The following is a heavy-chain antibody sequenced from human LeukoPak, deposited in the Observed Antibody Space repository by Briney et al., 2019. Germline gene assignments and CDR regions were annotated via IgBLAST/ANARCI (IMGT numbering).Heavy chain of an antibody. CDR2: INPSGGST. D-gene: IGHD3-10*01. J-gene: IGHJ6*02. Sequence: ASVKVSCKASGYTFTSYYMHWVRQAPGQGLEWMGIINPSGGSTTYAQKFQGRVTMTRDTSTSTVYVELSSLRSEDTAVYYCARGVFAGRYYYGMDVWGQGTTVTVSS. CDR1: GYTFTSYY. CDR3: ARGVFAGRYYYGMDV. V-gene: IGHV1-46*01.